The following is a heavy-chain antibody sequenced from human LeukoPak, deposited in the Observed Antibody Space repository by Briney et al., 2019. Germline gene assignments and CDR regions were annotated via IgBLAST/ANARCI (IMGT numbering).Heavy chain of an antibody. Sequence: GGSLRLSCAASGFTFTNYNMHWVRQTPGKGLQWVAALLYDGSKKYYADSVKGRFSVYRDNSNYTLYLQMNSLKTEDTAVYSCANFDGDSQAFHIWGQGTMVTVSS. J-gene: IGHJ3*02. V-gene: IGHV3-30*18. CDR1: GFTFTNYN. D-gene: IGHD3-9*01. CDR3: ANFDGDSQAFHI. CDR2: LLYDGSKK.